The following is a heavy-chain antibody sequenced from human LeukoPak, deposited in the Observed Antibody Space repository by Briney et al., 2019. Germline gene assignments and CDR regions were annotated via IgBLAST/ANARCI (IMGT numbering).Heavy chain of an antibody. CDR3: AASGWYAPFDY. Sequence: GGSLRLSCAASGFTFSSYAMSWVRQAPGKGLEWVSAISGSGGSTYYADSVKGRFTISRDNSKSTLYLQMNSLRAEDTAVYYCAASGWYAPFDYWGQGTLVTVSS. CDR2: ISGSGGST. CDR1: GFTFSSYA. V-gene: IGHV3-23*01. D-gene: IGHD6-19*01. J-gene: IGHJ4*02.